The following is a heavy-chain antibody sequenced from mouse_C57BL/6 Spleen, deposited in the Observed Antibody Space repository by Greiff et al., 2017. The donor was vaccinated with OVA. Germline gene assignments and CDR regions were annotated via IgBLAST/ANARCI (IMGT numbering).Heavy chain of an antibody. CDR3: AGGLRDYYAMDY. J-gene: IGHJ4*01. CDR2: ISNGGGST. CDR1: GFTFSDYY. D-gene: IGHD2-4*01. V-gene: IGHV5-12*01. Sequence: EVKVVESGGGLVQPGGSLKLSCAASGFTFSDYYMYWVRQTPEKRLEWVAYISNGGGSTYYPDTVKGRFTISRDNAKNTLYLQMSRLKSEDTAMYYCAGGLRDYYAMDYWGQGTSVTVSS.